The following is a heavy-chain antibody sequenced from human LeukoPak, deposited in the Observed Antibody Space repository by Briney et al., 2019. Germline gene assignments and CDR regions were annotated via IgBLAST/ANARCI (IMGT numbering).Heavy chain of an antibody. Sequence: PGGSLTLSCEASGLILRGHAMSWVRQAPGKGLEWVSGIGDSGEIERYADSVKGRFTISRDNFRNTVYLEMRSLRPEERAVYYCAKGYSSGWTPFDYWGQGTQVTVSS. J-gene: IGHJ4*02. CDR2: IGDSGEIE. D-gene: IGHD6-19*01. CDR1: GLILRGHA. V-gene: IGHV3-23*01. CDR3: AKGYSSGWTPFDY.